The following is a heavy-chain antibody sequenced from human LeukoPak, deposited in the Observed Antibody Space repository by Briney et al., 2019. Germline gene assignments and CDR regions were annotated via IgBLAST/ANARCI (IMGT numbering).Heavy chain of an antibody. Sequence: PGGSLRLSCAASGFTFSSYAMSWVRQAPGKGLEWVSGISASGDNTYYAESVKGRFTISRDNSKNMLYLQMNSLRTEDTAIYYCANDLFSGSFSSAEYFHHWGQGTLVTVSS. CDR3: ANDLFSGSFSSAEYFHH. D-gene: IGHD1-26*01. CDR2: ISASGDNT. J-gene: IGHJ1*01. CDR1: GFTFSSYA. V-gene: IGHV3-23*01.